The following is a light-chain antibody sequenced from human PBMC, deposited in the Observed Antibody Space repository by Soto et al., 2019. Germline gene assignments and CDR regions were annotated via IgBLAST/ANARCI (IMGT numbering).Light chain of an antibody. Sequence: EVVMTQSPATLSVSPGERATLSCRASQSVSSLLAWYQQKPGQAPRLLIYGASTRATGIPDRFSASGSGTEFALTIGSLQSGDFAVYYCQQYNSWPLTFGGGTKVEIK. CDR2: GAS. V-gene: IGKV3-15*01. CDR1: QSVSSL. CDR3: QQYNSWPLT. J-gene: IGKJ4*01.